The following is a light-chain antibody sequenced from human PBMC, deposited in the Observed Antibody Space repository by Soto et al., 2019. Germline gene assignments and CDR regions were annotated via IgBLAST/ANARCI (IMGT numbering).Light chain of an antibody. Sequence: QSALTQPASVSGSSGQSITISCTGTSSDVGGYNYVSWYQQHPGKAPKLMICDVSDRPSGISHRFSGSKSGNAASLTISGLAAEDAADYYCTSYTTSSTYVFGTGTKLTVL. V-gene: IGLV2-14*01. J-gene: IGLJ1*01. CDR2: DVS. CDR3: TSYTTSSTYV. CDR1: SSDVGGYNY.